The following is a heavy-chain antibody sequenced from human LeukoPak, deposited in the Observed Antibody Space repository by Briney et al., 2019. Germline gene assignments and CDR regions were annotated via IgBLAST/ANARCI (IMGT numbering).Heavy chain of an antibody. CDR2: IYPVDSDT. D-gene: IGHD5-12*01. J-gene: IGHJ4*02. Sequence: GESLKISCKGSVYSFTSYWIGWVRDIRRKGLGWMGIIYPVDSDTRYTPSFQGQVSISPDTSTSTPYLLRSTLKASHTPTYYSVRRVYSGYDYFDYWGQGTLVTVSS. CDR1: VYSFTSYW. V-gene: IGHV5-51*01. CDR3: VRRVYSGYDYFDY.